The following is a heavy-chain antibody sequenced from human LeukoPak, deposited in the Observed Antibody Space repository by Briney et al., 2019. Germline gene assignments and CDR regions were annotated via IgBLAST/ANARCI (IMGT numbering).Heavy chain of an antibody. D-gene: IGHD3-22*01. CDR1: GLTFSSYA. V-gene: IGHV3-23*01. CDR2: ISGSGDTT. J-gene: IGHJ5*02. CDR3: ARNYYHSSAPGTWFDP. Sequence: TGGSLRLSCAASGLTFSSYAMSWVRQAPGKGLEWVSVISGSGDTTNYADSVKGRFTISRDNSNNTVHLHMNSVRPEDTAVYFCARNYYHSSAPGTWFDPWGQGTLVTVSS.